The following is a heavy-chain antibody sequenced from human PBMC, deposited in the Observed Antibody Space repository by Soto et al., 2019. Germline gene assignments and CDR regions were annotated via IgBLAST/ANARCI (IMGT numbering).Heavy chain of an antibody. CDR2: IVVGSGNT. J-gene: IGHJ6*03. D-gene: IGHD2-15*01. V-gene: IGHV1-58*01. Sequence: QMQLMQSGPEVKKPGTSVKVSCKASGFSFTSFAVQWVRQARGQRLEWIGWIVVGSGNTRYAQKFQERVTITWDRSTAPACMELSSLRSDVTAVYYCAAGDKRYGSLSYNYDRDVWGKWATCTAS. CDR1: GFSFTSFA. CDR3: AAGDKRYGSLSYNYDRDV.